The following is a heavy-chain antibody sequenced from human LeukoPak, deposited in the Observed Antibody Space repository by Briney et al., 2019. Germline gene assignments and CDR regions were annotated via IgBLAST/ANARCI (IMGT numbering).Heavy chain of an antibody. CDR3: ARESRIVGATFIDY. CDR1: GCTFSTDG. V-gene: IGHV3-33*01. CDR2: IWYDGSNK. D-gene: IGHD1-26*01. Sequence: GGSLRLSCAASGCTFSTDGMHWVRQAPGQGLEWVAVIWYDGSNKYYADSVKGRFTISRDNSKNTLYLQMNSLRAEETAVYYCARESRIVGATFIDYWGQGTLVTVSS. J-gene: IGHJ4*02.